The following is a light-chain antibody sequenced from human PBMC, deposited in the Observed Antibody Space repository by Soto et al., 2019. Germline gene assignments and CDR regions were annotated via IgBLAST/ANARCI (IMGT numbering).Light chain of an antibody. V-gene: IGLV2-14*03. CDR3: SSQITTSTLV. CDR1: SSDVGAYNY. Sequence: QSVLTQPASVSGSPGQSITISCTGTSSDVGAYNYVSWYQQHPGKAPKLMIYDVSNRPSGVSNRFSGSKSGNTASLTISGLQAEDEADYYCSSQITTSTLVFGGGTKLTVL. J-gene: IGLJ2*01. CDR2: DVS.